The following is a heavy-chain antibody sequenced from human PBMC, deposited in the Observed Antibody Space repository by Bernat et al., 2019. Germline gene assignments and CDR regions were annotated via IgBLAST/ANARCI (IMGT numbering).Heavy chain of an antibody. CDR1: GFTFSGSA. V-gene: IGHV3-73*01. Sequence: EVQLVESGGGLVQPGGSLKLSCAASGFTFSGSAMHWVRQASGKGLEWVGRIRSKANSYATAYAASVKGRFTISRDDSKNTAYLQMNSLKTEDTAVYYCTHQRDIFNYPRNFDYWGQGTLVTVSS. D-gene: IGHD3-9*01. J-gene: IGHJ4*02. CDR2: IRSKANSYAT. CDR3: THQRDIFNYPRNFDY.